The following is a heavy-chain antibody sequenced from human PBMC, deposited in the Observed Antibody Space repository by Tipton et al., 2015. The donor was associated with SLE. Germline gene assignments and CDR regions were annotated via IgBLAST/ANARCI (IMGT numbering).Heavy chain of an antibody. CDR1: GGSISNHF. J-gene: IGHJ2*01. V-gene: IGHV4-59*11. D-gene: IGHD5-24*01. CDR2: IYNSGST. Sequence: TLSLTCTVSGGSISNHFWSWIRQPPGKGLEWIGYIYNSGSTSYNPSLKSRVTMLVDTSKDQFSLKLTSVTAADTAVYYCARAKDGSGILGTWYFDLWGRGTLVTVSS. CDR3: ARAKDGSGILGTWYFDL.